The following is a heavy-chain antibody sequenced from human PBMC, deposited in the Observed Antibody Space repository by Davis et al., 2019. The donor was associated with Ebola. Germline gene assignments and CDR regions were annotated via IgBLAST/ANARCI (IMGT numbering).Heavy chain of an antibody. CDR1: LYSFRHYC. D-gene: IGHD6-19*01. Sequence: SRLGSLYSFRHYCIGSLRQLPGKGLAWMGLIYPGDSDTRYSPSFQGQLTIPVDNFTTTAYLQWSSLKASDTAIYYCARHPKYSSGLRWFDPWGQGTLVTVSS. V-gene: IGHV5-51*01. J-gene: IGHJ5*02. CDR2: IYPGDSDT. CDR3: ARHPKYSSGLRWFDP.